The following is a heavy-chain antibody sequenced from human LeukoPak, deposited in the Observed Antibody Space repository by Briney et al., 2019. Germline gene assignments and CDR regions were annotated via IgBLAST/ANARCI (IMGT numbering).Heavy chain of an antibody. Sequence: GGSLRLSCAASGFTFSSYAMSWVRQAPGKGLEWVSAISGSGGSTYYADSVKGRFTISRDNAKNSPYLQMNSLRAEDTAVYYCAREAYCSSTSCYPNWFDPWGQGTLVTVSS. V-gene: IGHV3-23*01. D-gene: IGHD2-2*01. CDR2: ISGSGGST. J-gene: IGHJ5*02. CDR3: AREAYCSSTSCYPNWFDP. CDR1: GFTFSSYA.